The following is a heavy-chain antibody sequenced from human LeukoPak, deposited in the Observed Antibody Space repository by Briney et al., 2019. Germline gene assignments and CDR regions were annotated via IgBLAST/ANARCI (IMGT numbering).Heavy chain of an antibody. CDR1: GGSISSSDYL. CDR3: VRRNYVSGRIDP. CDR2: FYYNGVI. J-gene: IGHJ5*02. V-gene: IGHV4-39*01. Sequence: KASETLSLTCTVSGGSISSSDYLWAWVRQPPGKGLEWIGDFYYNGVISYDPSLKSRVTISVDTSKNQFSLNLTSVTAADTAVYHCVRRNYVSGRIDPWGQGTLVTVSS. D-gene: IGHD3-16*01.